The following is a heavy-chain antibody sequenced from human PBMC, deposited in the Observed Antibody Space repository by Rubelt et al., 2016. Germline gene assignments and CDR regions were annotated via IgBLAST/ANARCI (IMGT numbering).Heavy chain of an antibody. CDR3: ARDSGNFEIDS. V-gene: IGHV4-30-4*07. CDR1: GGSISSGGYS. Sequence: QVQLQESGPGLVKPSQTLSLTCAVSGGSISSGGYSWSWIRQPPGKGLEWIGSVTHTGSTLSIPSLANRLTISIDTSRNHYALKLSSVTAADTAVYYCARDSGNFEIDSWGQGTLVTVSS. D-gene: IGHD1-7*01. CDR2: VTHTGST. J-gene: IGHJ4*02.